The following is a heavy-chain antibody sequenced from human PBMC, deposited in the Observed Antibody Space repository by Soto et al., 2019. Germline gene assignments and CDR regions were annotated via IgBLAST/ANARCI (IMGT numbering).Heavy chain of an antibody. V-gene: IGHV3-23*01. Sequence: GGSLRLSCAASGFTFSSYAMSWVRQAPGKGLEWVSAISGSGGSTYYADSVKGRFTISRDNSKNTLYLQMNSLRAEDTAVYYCAKGGGKNGYYYYLDYWGKGTLVTVSS. J-gene: IGHJ4*02. CDR3: AKGGGKNGYYYYLDY. D-gene: IGHD3-22*01. CDR1: GFTFSSYA. CDR2: ISGSGGST.